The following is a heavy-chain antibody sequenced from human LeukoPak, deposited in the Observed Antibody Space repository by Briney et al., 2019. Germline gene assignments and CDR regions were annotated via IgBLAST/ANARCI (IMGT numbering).Heavy chain of an antibody. Sequence: GGSLRLSCTVSGFTVSSNSMSWVRQAPGKGLEWVSFIYSDNTHYSDSVKGRFTISRDNSKYTLYLQMGSLRAEDMAVYYCARVATVEYYYYYYYMDVWGKGTTVTVSS. J-gene: IGHJ6*03. D-gene: IGHD4-23*01. CDR3: ARVATVEYYYYYYYMDV. V-gene: IGHV3-66*03. CDR2: IYSDNT. CDR1: GFTVSSNS.